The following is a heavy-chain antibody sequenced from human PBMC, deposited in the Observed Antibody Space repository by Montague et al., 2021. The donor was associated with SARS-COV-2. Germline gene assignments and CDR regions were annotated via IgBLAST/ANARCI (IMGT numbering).Heavy chain of an antibody. CDR2: INQSGST. CDR3: ARGTQTVFTSDDGRSGYACDY. D-gene: IGHD6-25*01. Sequence: SETLSLTCAVYGGSFSGYYWSWIRQPPGKGLEWIGEINQSGSTNYNPSLKSRVTISEDTSKNQFSLKLSSVTAADTAVYYCARGTQTVFTSDDGRSGYACDYWGQGTLVTVSS. CDR1: GGSFSGYY. V-gene: IGHV4-34*01. J-gene: IGHJ4*02.